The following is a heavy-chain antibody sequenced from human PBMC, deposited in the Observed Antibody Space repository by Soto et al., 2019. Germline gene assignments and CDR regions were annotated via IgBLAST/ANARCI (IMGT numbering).Heavy chain of an antibody. Sequence: SVEVSCKASGGTFTTAAISWVRQAPGQGLEWMGGIMPIFRTADYAQKFQDRVSITADESTRTAYLELRSLRSEDTAVYYCARDKDRPQLGGNYYYILDVWGQGTTVTVSS. CDR3: ARDKDRPQLGGNYYYILDV. V-gene: IGHV1-69*13. D-gene: IGHD3-3*02. J-gene: IGHJ6*02. CDR2: IMPIFRTA. CDR1: GGTFTTAA.